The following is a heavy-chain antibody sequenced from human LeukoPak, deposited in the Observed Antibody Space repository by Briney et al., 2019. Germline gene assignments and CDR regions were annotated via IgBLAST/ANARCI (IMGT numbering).Heavy chain of an antibody. CDR3: ARDLPGIAVAGTRDY. CDR2: ISAYNGNT. D-gene: IGHD6-19*01. V-gene: IGHV1-18*04. J-gene: IGHJ4*02. CDR1: GYTFSIYN. Sequence: ASVKVSCKAFGYTFSIYNMHWVRQAPGQGLEWMGWISAYNGNTNYAQKLQGRVTMTTDTSTSTAYMELRSLRSDDTAVYYCARDLPGIAVAGTRDYWGQGTLVTVSS.